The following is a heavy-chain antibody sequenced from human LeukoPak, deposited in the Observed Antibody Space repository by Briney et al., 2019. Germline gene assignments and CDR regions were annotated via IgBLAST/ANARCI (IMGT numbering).Heavy chain of an antibody. CDR1: GFTLGSYW. V-gene: IGHV3-7*01. D-gene: IGHD5-24*01. J-gene: IGHJ5*02. CDR3: ARNTDRDAYMAS. CDR2: IKQDGTET. Sequence: SGRSLRLSCEVTGFTLGSYWMSWVRQAPGKGLEWVANIKQDGTETHYGDSVKGRFTISRDNAKNSLYLQLNSLRGEDTAVYYCARNTDRDAYMASWGQGTLVTVSS.